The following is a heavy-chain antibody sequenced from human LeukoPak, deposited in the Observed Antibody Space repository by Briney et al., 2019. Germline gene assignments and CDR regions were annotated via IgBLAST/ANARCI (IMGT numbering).Heavy chain of an antibody. V-gene: IGHV4-61*01. CDR1: GGSVSSGSYY. J-gene: IGHJ4*02. Sequence: SETLSLTCTVSGGSVSSGSYYWSWIRQPPGKGREWIGYIYYSGSTNYNPSLKSRVTISVDTSKNQFSLKLSSVTAADTAVYYCARERRDGYNWLDYWGQGTLVTVSS. CDR2: IYYSGST. D-gene: IGHD5-24*01. CDR3: ARERRDGYNWLDY.